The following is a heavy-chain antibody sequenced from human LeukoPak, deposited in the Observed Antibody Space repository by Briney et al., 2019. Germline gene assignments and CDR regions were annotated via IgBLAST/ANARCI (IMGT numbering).Heavy chain of an antibody. Sequence: PGGSLRLSCAASGFTFSSYAMSWVRQAPGKGLEWVSGLSGSGASTYYADSVKGRFTISRDNSKNMLYLQMNSLRAEDTAVYYCAKPWREDGDYWSFNHWGQGTQVTVSS. J-gene: IGHJ5*02. V-gene: IGHV3-23*01. CDR1: GFTFSSYA. CDR3: AKPWREDGDYWSFNH. CDR2: LSGSGAST. D-gene: IGHD4-17*01.